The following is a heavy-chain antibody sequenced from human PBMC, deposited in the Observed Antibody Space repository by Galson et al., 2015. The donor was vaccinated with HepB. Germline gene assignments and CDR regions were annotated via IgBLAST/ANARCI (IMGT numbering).Heavy chain of an antibody. CDR2: IIPSLGVA. CDR3: ARNPPRG. D-gene: IGHD1-26*01. J-gene: IGHJ4*02. Sequence: SVKVSCKAPGGPFSAYTIMWVRQVPGQGLEWMGRIIPSLGVATYARRFQDRVTITADKSTTTSYMEFSSLRPDDTAVYYCARNPPRGWGQGTLVTVSS. CDR1: GGPFSAYT. V-gene: IGHV1-69*02.